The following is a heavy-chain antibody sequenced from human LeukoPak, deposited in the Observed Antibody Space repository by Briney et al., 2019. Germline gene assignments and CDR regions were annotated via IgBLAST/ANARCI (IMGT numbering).Heavy chain of an antibody. V-gene: IGHV3-21*01. CDR1: GFTFSYYS. Sequence: GGSLRHSCAASGFTFSYYSMNWVRQAPGRGLEWVSCISSSSSLIFYSDSVRGRFTISRDNAKNLLYLHMNSLRVEDTAVYYCAKVDRGDYSSSPVPYYNYYMNVWGKGTTVTVSS. D-gene: IGHD6-13*01. CDR3: AKVDRGDYSSSPVPYYNYYMNV. CDR2: ISSSSSLI. J-gene: IGHJ6*03.